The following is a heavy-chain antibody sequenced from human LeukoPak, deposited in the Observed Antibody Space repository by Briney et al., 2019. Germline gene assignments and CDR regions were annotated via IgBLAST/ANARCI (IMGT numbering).Heavy chain of an antibody. CDR3: ASSFIYSSGCDY. Sequence: GGSLRLSCAASGFTVSSNYMSWVRQAPGKWLEWVSVIYSGGSTYYADSVKGRFTISRDNSKNTLYLQMNSLRAEDTAVYYCASSFIYSSGCDYWGQGTLVTVSS. V-gene: IGHV3-53*01. J-gene: IGHJ4*02. D-gene: IGHD6-19*01. CDR2: IYSGGST. CDR1: GFTVSSNY.